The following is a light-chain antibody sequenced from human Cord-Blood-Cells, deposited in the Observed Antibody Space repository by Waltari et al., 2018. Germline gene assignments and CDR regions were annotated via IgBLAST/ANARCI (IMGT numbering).Light chain of an antibody. V-gene: IGKV1-5*03. Sequence: DIQMTQSPSTLSASVGDRVTITCRASQSISSWLAWYQQKPWKAPKLLIYKASSLESGVPSRFSGSGSGTEFTLTISSLQPDDFATYYCQQYNSYKLTFGGGTKVEIK. J-gene: IGKJ4*01. CDR3: QQYNSYKLT. CDR2: KAS. CDR1: QSISSW.